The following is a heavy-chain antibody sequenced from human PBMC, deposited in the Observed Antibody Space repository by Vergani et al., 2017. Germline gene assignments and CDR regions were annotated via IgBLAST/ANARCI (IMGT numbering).Heavy chain of an antibody. V-gene: IGHV3-21*02. D-gene: IGHD1-26*01. CDR3: AGDMVGMDGGSYYRSDAFDI. Sequence: EVQLVESGGGLVKPGGSLRLSCAASGFTFSSYSMNWVRQAPGKGLEWVSSISSSSSYIYYADSVKGRFTISRDNAKNSLYLQMNSLRAEDTAVYYCAGDMVGMDGGSYYRSDAFDIWGQGTMVTVSS. J-gene: IGHJ3*02. CDR1: GFTFSSYS. CDR2: ISSSSSYI.